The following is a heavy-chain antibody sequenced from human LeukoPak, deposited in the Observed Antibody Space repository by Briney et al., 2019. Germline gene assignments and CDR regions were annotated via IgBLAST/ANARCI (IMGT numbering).Heavy chain of an antibody. CDR3: ARAGSSWSYDY. CDR1: GGSICSYH. D-gene: IGHD6-13*01. V-gene: IGHV4-59*01. Sequence: SETLSLTCTVSGGSICSYHWSWIRQPPGKGLEWLGHIYYFGSTNYNPSLKNRVTMSVDTSKSQFSLKLTSLTAADTAVYYCARAGSSWSYDYWDQGTLVTVSS. CDR2: IYYFGST. J-gene: IGHJ4*02.